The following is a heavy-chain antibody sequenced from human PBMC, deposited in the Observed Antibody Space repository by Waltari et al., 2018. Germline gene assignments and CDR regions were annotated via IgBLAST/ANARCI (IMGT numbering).Heavy chain of an antibody. V-gene: IGHV4-38-2*02. CDR3: ARDSKWELAFDY. CDR2: IYHSGST. J-gene: IGHJ4*02. Sequence: QVQLQESGPGLVKPSETLSLTCAVSGYSISSGYYWGWIRQPPGKGLGWIGSIYHSGSTHYNPSLKGRVTLSVDTSKNPFSLKLSSVTAADTAVYYCARDSKWELAFDYWGQGTLVTVSS. CDR1: GYSISSGYY. D-gene: IGHD1-26*01.